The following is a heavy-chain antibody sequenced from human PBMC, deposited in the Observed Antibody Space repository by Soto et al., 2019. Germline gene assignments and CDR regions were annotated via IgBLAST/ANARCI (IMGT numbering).Heavy chain of an antibody. CDR2: ISGSGGTT. Sequence: EVQLLESGGGLEQPGGSLRLSCAPSGFTFSSYAMSWVRQAPGKGLEWVSAISGSGGTTYYADSVKGRFTFSRDNSKNTLYLQMNSLRAEDTAVYYCAKTANGWFSAFDIWGQGTMVTVSS. V-gene: IGHV3-23*01. D-gene: IGHD6-19*01. CDR3: AKTANGWFSAFDI. J-gene: IGHJ3*02. CDR1: GFTFSSYA.